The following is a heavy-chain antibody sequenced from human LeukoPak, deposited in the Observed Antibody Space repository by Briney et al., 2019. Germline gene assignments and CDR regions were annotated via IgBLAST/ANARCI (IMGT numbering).Heavy chain of an antibody. CDR1: GFTFSSYG. CDR3: AKGDIVVGGYDY. Sequence: PGGSLRLSCAASGFTFSSYGMHWVRQAPGKGLEWVAVISYDGSNKYYADSAKGRFTISRDNSKNTLYLQMNSLRAEDTAVYYCAKGDIVVGGYDYWGQGTLVTVSS. CDR2: ISYDGSNK. J-gene: IGHJ4*02. D-gene: IGHD2-15*01. V-gene: IGHV3-30*18.